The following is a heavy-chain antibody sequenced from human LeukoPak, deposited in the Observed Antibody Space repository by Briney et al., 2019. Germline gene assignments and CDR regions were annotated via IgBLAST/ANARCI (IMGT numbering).Heavy chain of an antibody. J-gene: IGHJ3*01. CDR1: GFTISGDA. Sequence: GGSPRLSCTASGFTISGDAMHWVRQAPGKGLQWVADISFDGTNKNYADSVKGRFTISRDNSKNTLFLQMNSLTTDDTALFYCARETHDALDLWGPGTLVTVSS. CDR2: ISFDGTNK. CDR3: ARETHDALDL. V-gene: IGHV3-30*04.